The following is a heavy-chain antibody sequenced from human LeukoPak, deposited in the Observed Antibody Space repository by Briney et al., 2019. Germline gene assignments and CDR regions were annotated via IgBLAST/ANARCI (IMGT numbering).Heavy chain of an antibody. J-gene: IGHJ3*02. V-gene: IGHV3-23*01. CDR2: ISGSGGST. CDR3: ARQEWLRLGSFDI. CDR1: GFTFSSYA. Sequence: GGSLRLPCAASGFTFSSYAMSWVRQAPGKGLEWVSAISGSGGSTYYADSVKGRFTISRDNSKNTLYLQMNSLRAEDTAVYYCARQEWLRLGSFDIWGQGTMVTVSS. D-gene: IGHD5-12*01.